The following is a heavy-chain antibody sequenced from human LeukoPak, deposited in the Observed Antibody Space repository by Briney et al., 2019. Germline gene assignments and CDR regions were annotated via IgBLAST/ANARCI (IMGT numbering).Heavy chain of an antibody. CDR1: GFTFSDSA. V-gene: IGHV3-23*01. CDR2: ISDSGHDT. D-gene: IGHD3-16*01. Sequence: PGGSLRLSCAASGFTFSDSAMHWVRQAPGKGLEWVSTISDSGHDTSYADSVKGRFTISRDNSKNTLYLQMSSLRAEDTALYYCATGEYYFDFWGQGTLVTVSS. CDR3: ATGEYYFDF. J-gene: IGHJ4*02.